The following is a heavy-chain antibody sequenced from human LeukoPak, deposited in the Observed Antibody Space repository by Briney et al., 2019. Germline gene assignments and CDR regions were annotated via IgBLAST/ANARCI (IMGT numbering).Heavy chain of an antibody. CDR2: ISGSGGST. Sequence: PGGSLRLSCAASGFTFSSYGMSWVRQAPGKGLEWVSAISGSGGSTYYADSVKGRFTISRDNSKNTLYLQMNSLRAEDTAVYYCAKTVYDSSGYYPGFDYWGQGTLVTVSS. CDR3: AKTVYDSSGYYPGFDY. CDR1: GFTFSSYG. V-gene: IGHV3-23*01. J-gene: IGHJ4*02. D-gene: IGHD3-22*01.